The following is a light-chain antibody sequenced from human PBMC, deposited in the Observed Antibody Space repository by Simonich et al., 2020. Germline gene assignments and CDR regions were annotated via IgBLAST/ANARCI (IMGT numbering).Light chain of an antibody. J-gene: IGKJ1*01. CDR3: MQSIQLPRT. Sequence: DIVMTQTPLSLSVTPGQPASISCKSSQSLLHSDGKTYLYWYLQKPGQSPQLLVYEISSRVSGVPDRLSGSGSGTDFTLKISRVEAEDVGVYYCMQSIQLPRTFGQGTKVEIK. CDR2: EIS. V-gene: IGKV2-29*02. CDR1: QSLLHSDGKTY.